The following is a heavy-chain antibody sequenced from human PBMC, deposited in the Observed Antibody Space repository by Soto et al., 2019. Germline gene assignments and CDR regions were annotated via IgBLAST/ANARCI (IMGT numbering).Heavy chain of an antibody. Sequence: SETLSLTCAVSGGSISSGGYSWSWIRQPPGKGLEWIGYIYYSGSTYYNPSLKSRVTISVDTSKNQFSLKLSSVTAADTAVYYCARERYYDSSGYSKLIDAFDIWGQGTMVTVSS. CDR1: GGSISSGGYS. CDR2: IYYSGST. V-gene: IGHV4-30-2*05. D-gene: IGHD3-22*01. J-gene: IGHJ3*02. CDR3: ARERYYDSSGYSKLIDAFDI.